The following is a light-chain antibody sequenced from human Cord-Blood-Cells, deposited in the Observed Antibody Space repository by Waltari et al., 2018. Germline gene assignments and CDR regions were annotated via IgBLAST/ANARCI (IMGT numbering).Light chain of an antibody. CDR3: SSYAGSNNVL. J-gene: IGLJ2*01. CDR1: SSNIGAGSD. Sequence: QSVLTQPHSVSGAPGQRVTISCTGSSSNIGAGSDVHWYQPLPGTAPKLLIYGNSNRPSGLPDGFAGSKSGQTASLTVSWLHAADDSDYYGSSYAGSNNVLFGGGTKLTVL. V-gene: IGLV1-40*01. CDR2: GNS.